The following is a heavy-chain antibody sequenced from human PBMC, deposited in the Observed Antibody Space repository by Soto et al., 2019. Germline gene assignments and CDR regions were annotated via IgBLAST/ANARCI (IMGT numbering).Heavy chain of an antibody. D-gene: IGHD3-10*01. J-gene: IGHJ4*02. Sequence: PSETLSLTCTVSGGSISSGDYYWSWIRQPPGKGLEWIGYIYYSGSTYYNPSLKSRVTISVDTSKNQFSLKLSSVTAADTAVYYCARAGVTIGSSGCYFDYWGQGTLVTVSS. V-gene: IGHV4-30-4*01. CDR3: ARAGVTIGSSGCYFDY. CDR1: GGSISSGDYY. CDR2: IYYSGST.